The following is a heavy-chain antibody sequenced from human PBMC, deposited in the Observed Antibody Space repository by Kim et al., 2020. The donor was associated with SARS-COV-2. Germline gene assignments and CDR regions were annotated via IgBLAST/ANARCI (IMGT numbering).Heavy chain of an antibody. CDR3: ARDSSSSGNYFDY. J-gene: IGHJ4*02. D-gene: IGHD6-6*01. Sequence: QKFQGRAPLTRETSTSTFYMGLGSLRSEDTAVYYCARDSSSSGNYFDYWGQGTLVTVSS. V-gene: IGHV1-46*01.